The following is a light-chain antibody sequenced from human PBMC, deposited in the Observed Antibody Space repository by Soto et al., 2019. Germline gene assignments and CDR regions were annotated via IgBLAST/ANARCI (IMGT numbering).Light chain of an antibody. Sequence: EIVLTQSPATLSLSPGERATLSCRASQSVSSYLAWYQQKPGQAPRLLIYDASNRATGIPARFSGSGSGTDVTLTISSLEPDDFAVYYCQQRSNWPPWYTFGQGTKLEIK. J-gene: IGKJ2*01. V-gene: IGKV3-11*01. CDR3: QQRSNWPPWYT. CDR2: DAS. CDR1: QSVSSY.